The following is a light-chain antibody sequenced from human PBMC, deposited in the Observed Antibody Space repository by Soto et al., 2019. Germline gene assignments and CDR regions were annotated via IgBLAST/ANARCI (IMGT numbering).Light chain of an antibody. CDR2: DVS. V-gene: IGLV2-14*01. CDR3: SSYTSSSTLVV. Sequence: QSALTQPASMSGSPGQSITISCTGTSSDVGGYNYVSWYQQHPGKAPKLMIYDVSNRPSGVSSRFSGSKSGNTASLTISGLQGEDEADYYCSSYTSSSTLVVFGGGTKVTVL. CDR1: SSDVGGYNY. J-gene: IGLJ2*01.